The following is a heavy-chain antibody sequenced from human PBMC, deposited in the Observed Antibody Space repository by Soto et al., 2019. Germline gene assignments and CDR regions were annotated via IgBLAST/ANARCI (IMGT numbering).Heavy chain of an antibody. CDR2: ISGSGGST. CDR3: AKDSGSGSYYFYYYYGMDV. D-gene: IGHD3-10*01. CDR1: GFTFSSYA. J-gene: IGHJ6*02. Sequence: VGSLRLSCTASGFTFSSYAMSWVRQAPGKGLEWVSAISGSGGSTYYADSVKGRFTISRDNSKNTLYLQMNSLRAEDTAVYYCAKDSGSGSYYFYYYYGMDVWGQGTTVTV. V-gene: IGHV3-23*01.